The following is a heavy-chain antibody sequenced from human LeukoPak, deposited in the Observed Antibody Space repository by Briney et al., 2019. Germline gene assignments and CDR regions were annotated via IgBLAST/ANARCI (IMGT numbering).Heavy chain of an antibody. J-gene: IGHJ4*02. Sequence: PSETLSLTCTVSGGSISNYYWSWVRQPPGKGLEWIAYIYYSGSTSYNPSLKSRVTISIDTSKNQFSLKLSSVTAADTAVYYCVRDFDYWGQGTLVTVSS. CDR1: GGSISNYY. CDR2: IYYSGST. V-gene: IGHV4-59*01. CDR3: VRDFDY.